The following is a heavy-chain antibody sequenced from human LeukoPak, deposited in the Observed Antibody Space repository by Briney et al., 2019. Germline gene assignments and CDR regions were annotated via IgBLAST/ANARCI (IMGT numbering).Heavy chain of an antibody. CDR1: GFTFNRYW. J-gene: IGHJ4*02. CDR2: INSDGNST. Sequence: PGGSLRLSCAASGFTFNRYWMHWVRQAPGKGLVWVSRINSDGNSTSYADSVKGRFTISRDNAKNTLYLQVNSLRAEDTAVYYCARAYYDSSGRYFDYWGQGTLVTVSS. V-gene: IGHV3-74*01. D-gene: IGHD3-22*01. CDR3: ARAYYDSSGRYFDY.